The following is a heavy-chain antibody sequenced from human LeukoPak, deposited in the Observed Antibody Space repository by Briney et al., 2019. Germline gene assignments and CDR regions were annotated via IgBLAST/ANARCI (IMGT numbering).Heavy chain of an antibody. CDR2: IYTSGST. Sequence: PSETLSLTCTVSGGSISSYYWSWIRQPPGKGLEWIGYIYTSGSTNYNPSLNSLVTISVYTSKNQFSLKLSSVTAADTAVYFCARLLYDFWSGYYTGTDYYYMDVWGKGTTVTVSS. D-gene: IGHD3-3*01. CDR3: ARLLYDFWSGYYTGTDYYYMDV. V-gene: IGHV4-4*09. CDR1: GGSISSYY. J-gene: IGHJ6*03.